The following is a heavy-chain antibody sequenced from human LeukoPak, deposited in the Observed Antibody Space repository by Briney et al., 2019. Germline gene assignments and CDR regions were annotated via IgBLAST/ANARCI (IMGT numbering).Heavy chain of an antibody. CDR1: GYTLTELS. Sequence: ASVKVSCKVSGYTLTELSMHWVRQAPGKGLEWMGIINPSGGSTSYAQKFQGRVTMTRDTSTSTVYMELSSLRSEDTAVYYCAQTGCSSTSCYNPNWFDPWGQGTLVTVSS. V-gene: IGHV1-46*03. CDR3: AQTGCSSTSCYNPNWFDP. D-gene: IGHD2-2*02. CDR2: INPSGGST. J-gene: IGHJ5*02.